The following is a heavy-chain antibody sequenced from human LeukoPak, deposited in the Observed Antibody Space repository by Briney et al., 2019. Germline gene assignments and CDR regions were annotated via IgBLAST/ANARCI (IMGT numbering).Heavy chain of an antibody. J-gene: IGHJ5*02. CDR3: AREAKAYYDILTGSGWFDP. D-gene: IGHD3-9*01. CDR2: IYYSGST. V-gene: IGHV4-39*07. Sequence: SETLSLTCTVSGGSISSSSYYWGWIRQPPGKGLEWIGSIYYSGSTYYNPSLKSRVTISVDTSKNQFSLKLSSVTAADTAVYYCAREAKAYYDILTGSGWFDPWGQGTLVTVSS. CDR1: GGSISSSSYY.